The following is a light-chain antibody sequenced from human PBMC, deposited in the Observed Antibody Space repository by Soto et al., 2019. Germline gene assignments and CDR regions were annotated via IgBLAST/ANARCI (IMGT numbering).Light chain of an antibody. CDR3: QQSYSTPRLT. CDR2: AAS. CDR1: QSISIY. J-gene: IGKJ4*01. V-gene: IGKV1-39*01. Sequence: DIQMTQSPSSLSASVGDRVTITCRASQSISIYLNWYQQKPGKAPKFLIYAASSLQSGVPSRFSGSGSGTDFTLTISSMQPEDFATYYCQQSYSTPRLTCGGGTKVEIK.